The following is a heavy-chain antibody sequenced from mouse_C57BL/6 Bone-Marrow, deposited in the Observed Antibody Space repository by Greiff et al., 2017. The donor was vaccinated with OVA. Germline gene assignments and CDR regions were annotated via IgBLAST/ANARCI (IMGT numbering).Heavy chain of an antibody. J-gene: IGHJ2*01. CDR2: IDPSDSYT. CDR3: ARGYYGSSYAFDY. V-gene: IGHV1-69*01. Sequence: QVQLQQPGAELVMPGASVKLSCKASGYTFTSYWMHWVKQRPGQGLEWIGEIDPSDSYTNYNQKFKGKSTLTVDKSSSTAYMQLSSLTSEDSAVYYCARGYYGSSYAFDYWGQGTTLTVSS. D-gene: IGHD1-1*01. CDR1: GYTFTSYW.